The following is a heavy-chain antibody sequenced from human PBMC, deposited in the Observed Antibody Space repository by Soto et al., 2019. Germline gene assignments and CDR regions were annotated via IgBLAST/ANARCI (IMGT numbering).Heavy chain of an antibody. Sequence: PSETLSLTCAVSGGSISSGGYSWSWIRQPPGKGLEWIGYIYHSGSTYYNPSLKSRVTISVDRSKNQFSLKLSSVTAADTAVYYCARSAYCGGDCYSAWFDPWGQGTLVTVSS. D-gene: IGHD2-21*02. CDR1: GGSISSGGYS. J-gene: IGHJ5*02. V-gene: IGHV4-30-2*01. CDR3: ARSAYCGGDCYSAWFDP. CDR2: IYHSGST.